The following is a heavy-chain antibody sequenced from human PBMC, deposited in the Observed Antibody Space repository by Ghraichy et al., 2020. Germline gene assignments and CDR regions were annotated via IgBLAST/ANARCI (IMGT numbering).Heavy chain of an antibody. Sequence: SQTLSLTCAVYGGSFSGYYWSWIRQPPGKGLEWIGEINHSGSTNYNPSLKSRVTISVDTSKNQFSLKLSSVTAADTAVYYCARGLRQLWTRTSNWFDPWGQGTLVTVSS. CDR1: GGSFSGYY. CDR2: INHSGST. V-gene: IGHV4-34*01. CDR3: ARGLRQLWTRTSNWFDP. D-gene: IGHD5-18*01. J-gene: IGHJ5*02.